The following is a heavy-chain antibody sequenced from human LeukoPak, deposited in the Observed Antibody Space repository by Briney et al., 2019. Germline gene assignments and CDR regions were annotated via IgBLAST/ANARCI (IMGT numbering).Heavy chain of an antibody. CDR2: MNPNSGNT. D-gene: IGHD3-3*01. V-gene: IGHV1-8*01. CDR3: ATIQEGYDFWSGRFDY. CDR1: GYTFTSYD. Sequence: ASVKVSCKASGYTFTSYDINWVRQAPGQGLEWMGWMNPNSGNTGYAQKFQGRVTMTRNTSISTAYMELSSLRSEDTAAYYCATIQEGYDFWSGRFDYWGQGTLVTVSS. J-gene: IGHJ4*02.